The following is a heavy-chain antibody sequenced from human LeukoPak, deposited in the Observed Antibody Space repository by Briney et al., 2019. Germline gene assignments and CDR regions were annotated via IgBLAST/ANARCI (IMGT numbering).Heavy chain of an antibody. J-gene: IGHJ6*03. Sequence: SVKVSCKASGGSFISHAINWVRQSPGQGLEWMGGFGAPNYAQRFQCRVTITADESTSTAYMELRSLRSDDTAVYYCARGSFTPNYYYYYMDVWGKGTTVTVSS. D-gene: IGHD6-6*01. CDR3: ARGSFTPNYYYYYMDV. V-gene: IGHV1-69*13. CDR2: FGAP. CDR1: GGSFISHA.